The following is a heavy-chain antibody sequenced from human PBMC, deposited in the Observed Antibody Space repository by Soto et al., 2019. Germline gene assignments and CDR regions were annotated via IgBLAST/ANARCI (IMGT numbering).Heavy chain of an antibody. Sequence: QVQLQESGPGLVKPSETLSLTCTVSGGSISSYYWSWIRQPPGKGLEWIGYIYYSGSNNYNPSLETCVTISVATSKNQFSLKLISVTAADTAVSSCPGRYGSCFAYWGQGTLVTVSS. CDR3: PGRYGSCFAY. V-gene: IGHV4-59*08. CDR2: IYYSGSN. D-gene: IGHD5-18*01. CDR1: GGSISSYY. J-gene: IGHJ4*02.